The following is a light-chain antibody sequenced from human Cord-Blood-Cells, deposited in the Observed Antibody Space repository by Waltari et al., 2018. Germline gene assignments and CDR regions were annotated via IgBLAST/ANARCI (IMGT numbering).Light chain of an antibody. J-gene: IGLJ3*02. CDR2: EDS. CDR3: YSTDSSGNHRRV. Sequence: SCELTQPPSVSMYPGQTARITCSGDSMPKKYASWYQQKSGQAPVLVIYEDSKRPSGIPERFSGSSSGTMATLTISGAQVEDEADYYCYSTDSSGNHRRVFGGGTKLTVL. V-gene: IGLV3-10*01. CDR1: SMPKKY.